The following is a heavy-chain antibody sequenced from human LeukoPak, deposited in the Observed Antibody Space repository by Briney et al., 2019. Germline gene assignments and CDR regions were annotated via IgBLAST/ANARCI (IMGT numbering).Heavy chain of an antibody. Sequence: GGSLRLSCAASGFTFSSYGMHWVRQAPAKGLEWLAIISYDGSNKYYADSVMGRFTISRDNSKNSLYLQMNSLRAEDTAVYYCAKSTTVTQRGYFDYWGKGTLVTVSS. V-gene: IGHV3-30*18. CDR2: ISYDGSNK. CDR1: GFTFSSYG. CDR3: AKSTTVTQRGYFDY. D-gene: IGHD4-17*01. J-gene: IGHJ4*02.